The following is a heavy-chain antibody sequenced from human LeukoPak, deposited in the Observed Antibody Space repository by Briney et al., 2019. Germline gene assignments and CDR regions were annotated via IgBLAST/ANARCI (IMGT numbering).Heavy chain of an antibody. J-gene: IGHJ5*02. D-gene: IGHD3-10*01. CDR2: ISYDGSNK. CDR3: AKDTSGEFDP. V-gene: IGHV3-30*18. Sequence: GGSLRLSCAASGFTFSSYGMHWVRQAPGKGLEWVAVISYDGSNKYYADSVKGRFTISRDNSKNTLYLQMNSLRAEDMAVYYCAKDTSGEFDPWGQGTLVTVSS. CDR1: GFTFSSYG.